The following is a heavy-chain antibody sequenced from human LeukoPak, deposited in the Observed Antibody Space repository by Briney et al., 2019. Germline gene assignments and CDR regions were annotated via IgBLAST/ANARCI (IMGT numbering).Heavy chain of an antibody. Sequence: SETLSLTCSVSGYSITSGYYWSWIRQPPGKGLEWIGRINYSGSTYYNPSLKSRVTISVDTSKNQFSLKLSSVTAAETAVYYCAVNLYSSGWYSDYWGQGTLVTVSS. CDR1: GYSITSGYY. J-gene: IGHJ4*02. D-gene: IGHD6-19*01. CDR2: INYSGST. CDR3: AVNLYSSGWYSDY. V-gene: IGHV4-38-2*02.